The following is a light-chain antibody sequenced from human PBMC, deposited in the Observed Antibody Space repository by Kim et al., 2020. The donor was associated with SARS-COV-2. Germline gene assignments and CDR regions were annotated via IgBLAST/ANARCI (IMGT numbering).Light chain of an antibody. CDR3: QVWDSSTVV. V-gene: IGLV3-9*01. Sequence: VAVRQTARSTGGGNSIGSKNVHGYQQKPAQPPVLVIYRDSNRPSGIPERFSGSNAGNTASLTISRAQAGDEADYYCQVWDSSTVVFGGGTQLTVL. J-gene: IGLJ2*01. CDR1: SIGSKN. CDR2: RDS.